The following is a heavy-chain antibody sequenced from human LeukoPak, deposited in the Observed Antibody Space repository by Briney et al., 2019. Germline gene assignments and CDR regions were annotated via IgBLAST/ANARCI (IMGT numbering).Heavy chain of an antibody. D-gene: IGHD3-9*01. Sequence: GGSLRLSCAASGFTVSSNYMSWVRQAPGKGLEWVSVIYSGGSTYYADSVKGRFTISRDNSKNTLYLQMNSLRAEDTAVYYCVRALVSDFDYWGQGTLVTVSS. CDR1: GFTVSSNY. CDR3: VRALVSDFDY. J-gene: IGHJ4*02. V-gene: IGHV3-53*01. CDR2: IYSGGST.